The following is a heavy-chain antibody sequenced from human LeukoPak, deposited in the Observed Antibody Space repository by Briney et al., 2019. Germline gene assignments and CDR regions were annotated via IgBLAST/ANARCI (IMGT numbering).Heavy chain of an antibody. J-gene: IGHJ4*02. V-gene: IGHV3-23*01. D-gene: IGHD3-16*02. Sequence: PGGSLRLSCAASGFTFSTYPMSWVRQAPGNGLEWVSAICGCGGGTYYAVPVKGRFTISRDDSKKTLYMQMNSLRAEDTAVYYCARVGGRMMEAVIPLGSLDYWGQGTLVTVSA. CDR3: ARVGGRMMEAVIPLGSLDY. CDR1: GFTFSTYP. CDR2: ICGCGGGT.